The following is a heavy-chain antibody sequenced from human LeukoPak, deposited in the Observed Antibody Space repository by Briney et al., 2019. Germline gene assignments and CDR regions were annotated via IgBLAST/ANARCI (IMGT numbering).Heavy chain of an antibody. V-gene: IGHV1-46*01. D-gene: IGHD3-16*02. CDR1: GYTFTSYY. CDR2: INPSGGST. J-gene: IGHJ4*02. Sequence: ASVKVSCKASGYTFTSYYMHWLRQAPGQGLEWMGIINPSGGSTSYAQKFQGRVTMTRDTSTSTVYMELSSLRSEDTAVYYCARVWGSYRPFDYWGQGTLVTGSS. CDR3: ARVWGSYRPFDY.